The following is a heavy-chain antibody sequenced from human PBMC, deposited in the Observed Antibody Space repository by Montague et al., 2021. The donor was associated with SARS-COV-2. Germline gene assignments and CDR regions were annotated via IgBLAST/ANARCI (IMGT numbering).Heavy chain of an antibody. D-gene: IGHD3-22*01. CDR1: GDSVSSNSAA. CDR2: TYYRSKWYN. V-gene: IGHV6-1*01. CDR3: ARGSSGYYTPRPFDY. J-gene: IGHJ4*02. Sequence: CAISGDSVSSNSAAWNWIRQSPSRGLEWLGRTYYRSKWYNDYAVSVKSRITINPNTSKNQFSLQLNSVTPEDTAVYYCARGSSGYYTPRPFDYWSQGTLVTVSS.